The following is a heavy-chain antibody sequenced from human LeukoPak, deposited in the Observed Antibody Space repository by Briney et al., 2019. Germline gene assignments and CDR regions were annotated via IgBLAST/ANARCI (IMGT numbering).Heavy chain of an antibody. CDR3: AKHSHDGSAPYYEVQFDS. J-gene: IGHJ4*02. CDR1: GFTFSSYW. Sequence: GGSLRLSCAASGFTFSSYWMHWVRQAPGKGLVWVSTISRTGVATYYANSVKGRFTISRDNSKNTVYLQMNSLRAEDTAVYYCAKHSHDGSAPYYEVQFDSWGQGTLVTVSS. CDR2: ISRTGVAT. D-gene: IGHD3-22*01. V-gene: IGHV3-23*01.